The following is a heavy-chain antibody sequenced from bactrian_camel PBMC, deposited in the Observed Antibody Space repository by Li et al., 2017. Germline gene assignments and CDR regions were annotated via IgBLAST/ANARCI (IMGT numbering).Heavy chain of an antibody. Sequence: VQLVESGGGSVQAGRSLRLSCVASGYTNSRNCMGWFRQAPGKERERVAHIVANGVTLYAESVKGRFTISKDNVKNTLYLQMNSLEPEDTAMYYCAADFVNLQLARSYNYWGQGTQVTVS. CDR1: GYTNSRNC. CDR2: IVANGVT. D-gene: IGHD7*01. CDR3: AADFVNLQLARSYNY. V-gene: IGHV3S1*01. J-gene: IGHJ4*01.